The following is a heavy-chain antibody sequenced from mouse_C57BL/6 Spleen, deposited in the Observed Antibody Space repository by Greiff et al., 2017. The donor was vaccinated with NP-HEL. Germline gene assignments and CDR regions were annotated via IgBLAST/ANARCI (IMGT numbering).Heavy chain of an antibody. CDR1: GYAFTNYL. D-gene: IGHD4-1*01. Sequence: QVQLKESGAELVRPGTSVKVSCKASGYAFTNYLIEWVKQRPGQGLEWIGVINPGSGGTNYNEKFKGKATLTADKSSSTVYMQLSSLTSEDSAVYFCLTGKFDYWGQGTTLTVSS. J-gene: IGHJ2*01. V-gene: IGHV1-54*01. CDR3: LTGKFDY. CDR2: INPGSGGT.